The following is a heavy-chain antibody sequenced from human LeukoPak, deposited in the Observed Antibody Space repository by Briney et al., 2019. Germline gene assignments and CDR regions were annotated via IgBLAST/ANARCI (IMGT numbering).Heavy chain of an antibody. Sequence: TGGSLRLSCAASGFTFSTYSMNWVRQAPGKGLEWVSSISTSSTYMYYVDSVKGRFTISRDNAKNSLYLQMNSLRAEDTAVYYCAKARNCDSASCYGVGDFWGQGTLVTASS. D-gene: IGHD2-2*01. J-gene: IGHJ4*02. V-gene: IGHV3-21*01. CDR1: GFTFSTYS. CDR2: ISTSSTYM. CDR3: AKARNCDSASCYGVGDF.